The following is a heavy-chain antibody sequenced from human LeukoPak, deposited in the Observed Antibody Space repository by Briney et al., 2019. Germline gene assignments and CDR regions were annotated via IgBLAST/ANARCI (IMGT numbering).Heavy chain of an antibody. CDR1: GGAFSSFA. CDR3: ATEEYTSGWYRY. V-gene: IGHV1-69*01. Sequence: ASVKVSCKASGGAFSSFAINWVRQTPGQGLERMGGIIPVLVTPSYAQKFQGRVTITADESTSTAYMELSSLRSEDTAVYYCATEEYTSGWYRYWGQGTLVTVSS. D-gene: IGHD6-19*01. CDR2: IIPVLVTP. J-gene: IGHJ4*02.